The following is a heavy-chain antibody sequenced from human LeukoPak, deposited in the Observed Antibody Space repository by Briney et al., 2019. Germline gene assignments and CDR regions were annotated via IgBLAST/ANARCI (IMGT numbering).Heavy chain of an antibody. V-gene: IGHV3-9*01. CDR3: AKTEGYSRAPLDY. CDR2: ISRNRGSI. D-gene: IGHD6-25*01. CDR1: GFTFDDYG. Sequence: PGRSLRLSCAASGFTFDDYGMNWVRQAPGKGLEWVAGISRNRGSIGYADSVKGRFTISKDNAKNSLYLQMNSLRAEDTALYYCAKTEGYSRAPLDYGAQGTRVTVSS. J-gene: IGHJ4*02.